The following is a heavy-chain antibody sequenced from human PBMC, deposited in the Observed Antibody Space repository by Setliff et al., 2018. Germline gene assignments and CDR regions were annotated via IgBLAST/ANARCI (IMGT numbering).Heavy chain of an antibody. V-gene: IGHV7-4-1*02. CDR3: ARASRFGTIRYRGDYYMDV. Sequence: GASVKVSCKASGYTFTTYAISWMRQAPGQGLEWMGWINTNTGIPSYAQGFTGRFVFSLDTSVSTAYLQISSLKAEDTALYYCARASRFGTIRYRGDYYMDVWGKGTTVTVSS. J-gene: IGHJ6*03. CDR1: GYTFTTYA. CDR2: INTNTGIP. D-gene: IGHD3-10*01.